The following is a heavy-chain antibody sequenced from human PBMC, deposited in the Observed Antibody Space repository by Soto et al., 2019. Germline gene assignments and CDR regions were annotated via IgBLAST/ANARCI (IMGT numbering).Heavy chain of an antibody. V-gene: IGHV4-30-2*01. CDR3: ARGVYGSGSYYNVNYYYYGMDV. CDR2: IYHSGST. CDR1: GGSISSGGYS. Sequence: PSETLSLTCAISGGSISSGGYSWSWIRQPPGKGLEWIGYIYHSGSTYYNPSLKSRVTISVDRSKNQFSLKLSSVTAADTAVYYCARGVYGSGSYYNVNYYYYGMDVWGQGTTVTVSS. D-gene: IGHD3-10*01. J-gene: IGHJ6*02.